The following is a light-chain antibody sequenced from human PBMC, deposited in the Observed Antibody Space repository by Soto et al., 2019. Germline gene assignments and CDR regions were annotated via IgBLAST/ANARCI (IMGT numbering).Light chain of an antibody. CDR2: DVS. Sequence: QSALTQPRSVSGSPGQSVTISCTGASSDVGGYNYVSWYQQHPGRAPKFMIYDVSERPSGVPDRFSGSKSGDTASLTISGLQVEDEADYYCCLYTTGSTFVFGTGTKVTVL. V-gene: IGLV2-11*01. CDR1: SSDVGGYNY. CDR3: CLYTTGSTFV. J-gene: IGLJ1*01.